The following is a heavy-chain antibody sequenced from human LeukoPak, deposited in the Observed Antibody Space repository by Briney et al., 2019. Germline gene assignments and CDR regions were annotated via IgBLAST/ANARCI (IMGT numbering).Heavy chain of an antibody. D-gene: IGHD2-15*01. V-gene: IGHV3-66*01. CDR3: ARDPYCSGGTCYPAPYYGMDV. CDR2: IYSGGST. CDR1: GFTFSSYS. J-gene: IGHJ6*02. Sequence: GGSLRLSCAASGFTFSSYSMNWVRQAPGKGLEWVSVIYSGGSTYYADSVKGRFTISRDNSKNTLYLQMNNLRAEDTAVYYCARDPYCSGGTCYPAPYYGMDVWGQGTTVTVSS.